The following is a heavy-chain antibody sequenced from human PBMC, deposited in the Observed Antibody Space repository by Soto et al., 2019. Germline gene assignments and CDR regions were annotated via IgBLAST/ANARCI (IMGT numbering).Heavy chain of an antibody. CDR1: GGTFSSYA. CDR3: ARGIATGQLDP. V-gene: IGHV1-3*01. D-gene: IGHD2-15*01. J-gene: IGHJ5*02. Sequence: EASVKVSCKASGGTFSSYAISWVRQAPGQGLEWMGWINPDNGNTKSSQKFQDRVIITRDTSESTAYMDLSSLRSEDTAVYYCARGIATGQLDPWGQGTLVTVSS. CDR2: INPDNGNT.